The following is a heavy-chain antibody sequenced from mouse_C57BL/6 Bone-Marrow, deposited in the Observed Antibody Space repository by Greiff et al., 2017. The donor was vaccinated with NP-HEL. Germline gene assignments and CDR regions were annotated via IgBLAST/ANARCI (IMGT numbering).Heavy chain of an antibody. Sequence: EVQLVESGGGLVKPGGSLKLSCAASGFTFSDYGMHWVRQAPEKGLEWVAYISSGSSTIYYADTVKGRFTISRDNAKNTLFLQMTSLRSEDTAMYYCARQSSPSYYYAMDYWGQGTSVTVSS. CDR1: GFTFSDYG. CDR3: ARQSSPSYYYAMDY. J-gene: IGHJ4*01. D-gene: IGHD1-1*01. V-gene: IGHV5-17*01. CDR2: ISSGSSTI.